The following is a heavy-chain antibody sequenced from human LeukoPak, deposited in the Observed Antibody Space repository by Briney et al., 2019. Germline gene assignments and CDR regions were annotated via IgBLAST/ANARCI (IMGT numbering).Heavy chain of an antibody. V-gene: IGHV1-2*06. J-gene: IGHJ4*02. D-gene: IGHD2-2*01. Sequence: GASVKVSCKASGYTFTAYYMHWVRQTPGQGLEWMGRIDPNSGGTNYAQKFQGRVTMTRDTSISTAYMELSRLRSDDTAVYYCARSGGYQLHEFDYWGQGTLVTVSS. CDR1: GYTFTAYY. CDR3: ARSGGYQLHEFDY. CDR2: IDPNSGGT.